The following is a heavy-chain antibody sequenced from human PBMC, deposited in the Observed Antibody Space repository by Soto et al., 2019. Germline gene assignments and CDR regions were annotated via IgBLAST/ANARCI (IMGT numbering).Heavy chain of an antibody. CDR3: ARGHLYASSDSGSDY. CDR2: IIPIFATP. CDR1: GGTFDTYA. J-gene: IGHJ4*02. V-gene: IGHV1-69*06. Sequence: QLVQSGAEVKKPGSSVKVSCTASGGTFDTYAFSWVRQAPGQGLEWMGGIIPIFATPSYAQKFQGRVTITADKSTSTAYIELTSLTSVDTAEYYCARGHLYASSDSGSDYWGQGTLITVSS. D-gene: IGHD2-8*01.